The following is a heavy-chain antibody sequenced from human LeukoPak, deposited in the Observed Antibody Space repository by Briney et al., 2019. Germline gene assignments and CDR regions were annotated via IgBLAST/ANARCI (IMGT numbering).Heavy chain of an antibody. CDR1: GFTFSSYS. V-gene: IGHV3-21*01. Sequence: PGGSLRLSCAASGFTFSSYSMNWVRQAPGKGLEWVSSISSSSGYIYYADSVKGRFTISRDNAKKSLYLQMNSLRAEDTAVYYCAREIVTSTPFDSWGQGTLVTVSS. CDR3: AREIVTSTPFDS. CDR2: ISSSSGYI. D-gene: IGHD5-12*01. J-gene: IGHJ4*02.